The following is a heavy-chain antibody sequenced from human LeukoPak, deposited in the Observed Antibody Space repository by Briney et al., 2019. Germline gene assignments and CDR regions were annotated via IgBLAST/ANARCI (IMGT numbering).Heavy chain of an antibody. CDR3: ARDLHYYDTMQFDY. CDR1: GGSISSSSYF. J-gene: IGHJ4*02. Sequence: SETLSLTCTVSGGSISSSSYFWGWIRQPPGKGLEWIGNVYYSGSTYYNPSLKSRVTISVDTSKNQFSLKLSSVTAADTAMYYCARDLHYYDTMQFDYWGQGTLVTVSS. CDR2: VYYSGST. V-gene: IGHV4-39*07. D-gene: IGHD3-22*01.